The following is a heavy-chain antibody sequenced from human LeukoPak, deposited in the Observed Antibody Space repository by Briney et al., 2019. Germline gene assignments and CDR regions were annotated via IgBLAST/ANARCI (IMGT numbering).Heavy chain of an antibody. CDR2: ISSSGSTI. CDR3: ARSAGSNSWYNYYMDV. J-gene: IGHJ6*03. D-gene: IGHD6-13*01. V-gene: IGHV3-48*03. CDR1: GFTFSSYE. Sequence: TGGSLRLSCAASGFTFSSYEMNWVRQAPGKGLEWVSYISSSGSTIYYADSVKGRFTISRDNAKNSLYLQMNSLRAEDTALYYCARSAGSNSWYNYYMDVWGKGTTVTVSS.